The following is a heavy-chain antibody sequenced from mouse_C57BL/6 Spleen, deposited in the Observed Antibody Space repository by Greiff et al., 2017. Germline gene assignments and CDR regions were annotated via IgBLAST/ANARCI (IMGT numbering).Heavy chain of an antibody. CDR2: IDPSDSYT. D-gene: IGHD2-12*01. CDR3: AREGDDGY. V-gene: IGHV1-59*01. Sequence: QVQLQQPGAELVRPGTSVKLSCKASGYTFTSYWMHWVKQRPGQGLEWIGVIDPSDSYTNYNQKFKGKATLTVDTSSSTAYMQLSSLTSEDSAVYYCAREGDDGYWGQGTTLTVSS. J-gene: IGHJ2*01. CDR1: GYTFTSYW.